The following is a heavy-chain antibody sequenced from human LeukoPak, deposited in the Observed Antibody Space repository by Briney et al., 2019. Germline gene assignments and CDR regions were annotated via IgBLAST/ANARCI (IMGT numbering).Heavy chain of an antibody. Sequence: GGSLRLSCSASGFTFSSYAMHWARQAPGKGLEYVSAISSNGGSTYYADSVKGRFTISRDNSKNTLYLQMSSLRAEDTAVYYCVKSGRPEWELPFDYWGQGTLVTVSS. CDR2: ISSNGGST. CDR3: VKSGRPEWELPFDY. D-gene: IGHD1-26*01. J-gene: IGHJ4*02. CDR1: GFTFSSYA. V-gene: IGHV3-64D*06.